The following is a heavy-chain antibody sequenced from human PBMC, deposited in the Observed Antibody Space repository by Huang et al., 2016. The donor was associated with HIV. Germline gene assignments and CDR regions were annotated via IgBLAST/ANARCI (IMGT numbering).Heavy chain of an antibody. CDR1: GGSISSSSYQ. J-gene: IGHJ4*02. CDR3: ASRAVTFFGVVTDLDY. D-gene: IGHD3-3*01. CDR2: IYYSGST. V-gene: IGHV4-39*01. Sequence: QLQLQESGPGLVKPSETLSLTCTVSGGSISSSSYQWGWIRQPPGKGLEWIGSIYYSGSTYYNPSLKSRVTISVDTSKNQFSLKLNSVTAADTAVYYCASRAVTFFGVVTDLDYWGQGTLVTVSS.